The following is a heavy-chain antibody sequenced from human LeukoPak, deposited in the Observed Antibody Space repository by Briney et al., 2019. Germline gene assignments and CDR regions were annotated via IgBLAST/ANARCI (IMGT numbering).Heavy chain of an antibody. V-gene: IGHV3-23*01. D-gene: IGHD6-13*01. CDR3: AKTGTPWYYLDY. CDR1: GFTFSSFP. Sequence: GGSLRLSCAASGFTFSSFPMSWVRQAPGTGLEWVSIIGGNGGGTYYADSVKGRFTISRDNSKNTLYLQMNSLRAEDTAVYYCAKTGTPWYYLDYWGQGTLVTVSS. J-gene: IGHJ4*02. CDR2: IGGNGGGT.